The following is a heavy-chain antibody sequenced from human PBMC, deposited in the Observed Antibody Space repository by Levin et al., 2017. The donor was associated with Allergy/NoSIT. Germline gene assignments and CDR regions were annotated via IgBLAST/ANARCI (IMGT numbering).Heavy chain of an antibody. J-gene: IGHJ4*02. Sequence: SETLSLTCTVSGVSIVTSDYYWGWIRQPPGKGLEWIGSIYYSGTTYYNPSLQSRFTISVDTSKNQFSLRLTSVTAADTSVYSCAGGQRRSHIGSYWDYFDTWGQGTLVSVSS. CDR1: GVSIVTSDYY. CDR2: IYYSGTT. D-gene: IGHD1-26*01. V-gene: IGHV4-39*07. CDR3: AGGQRRSHIGSYWDYFDT.